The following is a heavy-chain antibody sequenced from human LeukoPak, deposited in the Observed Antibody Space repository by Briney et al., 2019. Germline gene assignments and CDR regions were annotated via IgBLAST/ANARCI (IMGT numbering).Heavy chain of an antibody. J-gene: IGHJ6*02. D-gene: IGHD5-18*01. Sequence: GGSLRLSCAASGFSVSSNYMSWVRQAPGKGQEWVSVIYSVGSTYYADSVKGRFTISRDNSKNTLYLQMYSLRAEDTAVYYCARDDGYSYGSAHGHYYYGMDVWGQGTTVTVSS. CDR3: ARDDGYSYGSAHGHYYYGMDV. CDR1: GFSVSSNY. V-gene: IGHV3-53*01. CDR2: IYSVGST.